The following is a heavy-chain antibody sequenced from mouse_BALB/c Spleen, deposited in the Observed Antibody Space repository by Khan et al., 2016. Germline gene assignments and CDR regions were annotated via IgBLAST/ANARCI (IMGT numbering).Heavy chain of an antibody. J-gene: IGHJ1*01. V-gene: IGHV7-3*02. CDR3: RSDMDDLWYFDV. CDR1: GFTFTDYY. Sequence: EVELVESGGGLVQPGGSLRLSCATSGFTFTDYYMSWVRQPPGKALVWLGFIRNKAKGSTTEYMASVKGLFTISSNNSQHSLYLQMNNLSAEGSANYYGRSDMDDLWYFDVWGAGTTVTVSS. CDR2: IRNKAKGSTT. D-gene: IGHD2-3*01.